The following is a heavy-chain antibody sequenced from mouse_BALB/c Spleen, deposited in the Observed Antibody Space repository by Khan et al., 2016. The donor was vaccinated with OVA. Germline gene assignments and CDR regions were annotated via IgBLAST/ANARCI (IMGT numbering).Heavy chain of an antibody. J-gene: IGHJ2*01. V-gene: IGHV8-12*01. CDR1: GFSLSTSALG. Sequence: QVQLKESGPGILQPSQTLSLTCSFSGFSLSTSALGVSWIRQPSGKGLEWLAHIYWDDDKRYNPSLKSRLTISKDTSRNQVFLKIPSVDTADTATYYCARRLYYNGSVYFDYWGQGTTLTVSS. CDR2: IYWDDDK. D-gene: IGHD1-1*01. CDR3: ARRLYYNGSVYFDY.